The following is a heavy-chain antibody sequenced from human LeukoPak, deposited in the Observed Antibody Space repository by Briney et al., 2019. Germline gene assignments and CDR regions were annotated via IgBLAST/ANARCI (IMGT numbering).Heavy chain of an antibody. CDR1: GGSISSSSYY. CDR2: IYYSGST. J-gene: IGHJ5*02. CDR3: AREKIVARNWFDP. V-gene: IGHV4-39*07. Sequence: PSETLSLTCTVSGGSISSSSYYWGWIRQPPGKGLEWIGSIYYSGSTYYNPSLKSRVTISVDTSKNQFSLKLSSVTAADTAVYYCAREKIVARNWFDPWGQGTLVTVSS. D-gene: IGHD5-12*01.